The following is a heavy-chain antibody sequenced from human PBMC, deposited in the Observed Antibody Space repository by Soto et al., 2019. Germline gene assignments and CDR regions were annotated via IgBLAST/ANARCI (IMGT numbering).Heavy chain of an antibody. V-gene: IGHV2-5*02. CDR2: IYWDDDK. CDR3: AHTLYSISSFDY. D-gene: IGHD6-6*01. Sequence: QITLKESGPTLVKPTQTLTVTCTFSGFSLTTNDVGVGWIRQSPGRALEWLAVIYWDDDKRYSPSLKSRLTITKDTSKNQVVLTMTNMDPVDTATYFCAHTLYSISSFDYWGQGTLLTVSS. CDR1: GFSLTTNDVG. J-gene: IGHJ4*02.